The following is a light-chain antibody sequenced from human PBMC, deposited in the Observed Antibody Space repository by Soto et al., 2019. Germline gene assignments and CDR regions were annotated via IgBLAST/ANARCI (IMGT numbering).Light chain of an antibody. CDR3: CSFVGTDSSFV. V-gene: IGLV2-11*01. Sequence: QSALTQPHSVSGSPGQSVTISCTGTSTDVGGYNFVSWYQQHPGKVPKLMIYDVTIRPSGVPARFSGSKSGNTASLTISGLQADDEADYYCCSFVGTDSSFVFGSGTKLTVL. J-gene: IGLJ1*01. CDR1: STDVGGYNF. CDR2: DVT.